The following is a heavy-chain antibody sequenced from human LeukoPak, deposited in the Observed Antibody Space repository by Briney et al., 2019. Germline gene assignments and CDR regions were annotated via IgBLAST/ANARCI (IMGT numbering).Heavy chain of an antibody. J-gene: IGHJ4*02. CDR3: ARDGYSRPCYFDY. CDR1: GGSISSSSYY. Sequence: SETLSLTCTVSGGSISSSSYYWGWIRQTPGKGLEWIGSIYYSGSTYYNPSLKSRVTISVDTSKNQFSLKLSSVTAADTAVYYCARDGYSRPCYFDYWGQGTLVTVSS. V-gene: IGHV4-39*02. CDR2: IYYSGST. D-gene: IGHD6-13*01.